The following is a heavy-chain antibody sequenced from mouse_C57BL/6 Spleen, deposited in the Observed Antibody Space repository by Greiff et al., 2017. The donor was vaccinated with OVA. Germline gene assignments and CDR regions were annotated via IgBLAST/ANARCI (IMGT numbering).Heavy chain of an antibody. J-gene: IGHJ1*03. Sequence: QVQLQQSGPGLVQPSQSLSITCTVSGFSLTSYGVHWVRQSPGKGLEWLGVIWSGGITDSNAAFISILSISKDNSKRQVFFKMNSLQADETAKYYCARGGITTHWYGDVWGTGTTVTVSS. D-gene: IGHD1-1*01. CDR1: GFSLTSYG. CDR3: ARGGITTHWYGDV. CDR2: IWSGGIT. V-gene: IGHV2-2*01.